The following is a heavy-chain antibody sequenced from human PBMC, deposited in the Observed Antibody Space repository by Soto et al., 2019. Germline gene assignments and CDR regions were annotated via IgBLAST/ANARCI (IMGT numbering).Heavy chain of an antibody. D-gene: IGHD3-22*01. CDR2: ISGSGGST. CDR1: GFTFSSYA. V-gene: IGHV3-23*01. J-gene: IGHJ4*02. Sequence: VQLLESGGGLVQPGGSLRLSCAASGFTFSSYAMSWVRQAPGKGLEWVSAISGSGGSTYYADSVKGRFTISRDNSKNTLYLQMNSLRAEDTAVYYCAKDYYDSSGYLGGVDYWGQGTLVTVSS. CDR3: AKDYYDSSGYLGGVDY.